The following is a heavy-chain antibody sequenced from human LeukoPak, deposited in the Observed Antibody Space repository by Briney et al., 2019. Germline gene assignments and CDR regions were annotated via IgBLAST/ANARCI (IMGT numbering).Heavy chain of an antibody. V-gene: IGHV3-30-3*01. J-gene: IGHJ4*02. CDR1: GFTFSSHA. CDR2: ISYDGSNK. D-gene: IGHD6-13*01. Sequence: PGGSLRLSCAASGFTFSSHAMHWVRQAPGKGLEWVAIISYDGSNKNYADSVKGRFTISRDNTKNTLYLQMNSLRAEDTAVYYCARDPRAAAGTGFDYWGQGTLVTVSS. CDR3: ARDPRAAAGTGFDY.